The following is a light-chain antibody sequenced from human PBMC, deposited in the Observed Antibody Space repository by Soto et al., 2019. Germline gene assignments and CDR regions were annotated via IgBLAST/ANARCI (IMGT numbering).Light chain of an antibody. CDR1: QDTRRN. V-gene: IGKV1-9*01. CDR2: AAS. CDR3: QQLNAYPHT. Sequence: DLPLTQSPSFLSASVGDRVTISCRASQDTRRNLAWYQQETGRAPRLLIYAASIVQSGVPSRFSGSGSGTEFTLTVSGLQPEDFATYYCQQLNAYPHTFGQGTKVEIK. J-gene: IGKJ2*01.